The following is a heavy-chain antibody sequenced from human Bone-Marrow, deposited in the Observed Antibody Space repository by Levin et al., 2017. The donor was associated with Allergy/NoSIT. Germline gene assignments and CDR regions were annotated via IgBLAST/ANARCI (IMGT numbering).Heavy chain of an antibody. CDR1: GGSISSSSYY. D-gene: IGHD2-2*02. V-gene: IGHV4-39*07. CDR3: ARDRGVPDCISTSCYRNYYYGMDV. J-gene: IGHJ6*02. CDR2: IYYSGST. Sequence: TGGSLRLSCTVSGGSISSSSYYWGWIRQPPGKGLEWIGSIYYSGSTYYNPSLKSRVTISVDTSKNQFSLKLSSVTAADTAVYYCARDRGVPDCISTSCYRNYYYGMDVWGQGTTVTVSS.